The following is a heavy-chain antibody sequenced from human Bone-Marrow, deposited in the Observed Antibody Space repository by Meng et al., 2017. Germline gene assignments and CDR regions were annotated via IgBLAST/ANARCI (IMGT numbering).Heavy chain of an antibody. V-gene: IGHV3-30*01. D-gene: IGHD5-18*01. CDR2: ISYDGSNK. CDR3: ASQGRGYSYGRPDY. J-gene: IGHJ4*02. Sequence: VLLGESGGGVVQRGRSLRLSCAASGFIVSSYAMHCVRQAPGKGLEWVAVISYDGSNKYYADSVKGRFTISRDNSKNTLYLQMNSLRAEDTAVYYCASQGRGYSYGRPDYWGQGTLVTVSS. CDR1: GFIVSSYA.